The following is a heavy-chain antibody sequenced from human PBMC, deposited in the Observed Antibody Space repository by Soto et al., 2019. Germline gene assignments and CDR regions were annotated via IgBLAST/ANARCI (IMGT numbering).Heavy chain of an antibody. CDR3: ARTDRGNYAFDI. V-gene: IGHV1-2*04. CDR2: INPNSGGT. J-gene: IGHJ3*02. Sequence: QVQLVQSGAEVKKPGASVKVSCKASGYTFTGYYMHWVRQAPGQGLEWMGWINPNSGGTNYAQKFQGWVTMTRDTAISTAYMALSRLRSDDTAVYYWARTDRGNYAFDIWGKGTMVTVSS. CDR1: GYTFTGYY. D-gene: IGHD1-7*01.